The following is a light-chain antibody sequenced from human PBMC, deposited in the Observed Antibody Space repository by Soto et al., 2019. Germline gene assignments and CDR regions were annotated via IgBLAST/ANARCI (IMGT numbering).Light chain of an antibody. CDR3: ATWDDSLSGWV. J-gene: IGLJ3*02. Sequence: QSVLTQPPSASGTPGQRVTISCSGSSSNIGSNTANWYQQLPGTAPKLLMYSNNQRPSGVPDRFSGSKSGTSASLAISGLQSEDEADHYCATWDDSLSGWVFGGGTKLTVL. CDR1: SSNIGSNT. CDR2: SNN. V-gene: IGLV1-44*01.